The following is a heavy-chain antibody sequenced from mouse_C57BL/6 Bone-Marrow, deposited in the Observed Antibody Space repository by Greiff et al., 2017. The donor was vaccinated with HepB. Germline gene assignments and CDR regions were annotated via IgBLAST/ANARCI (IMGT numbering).Heavy chain of an antibody. V-gene: IGHV14-1*01. CDR2: IDPEDGDT. CDR1: GFNIKDYY. J-gene: IGHJ2*01. Sequence: EVQLQQSGAELVRPGASVKLSCTASGFNIKDYYMHWVKQRPEQGLEWIGRIDPEDGDTDYAPKFQGKATMTADTSANTAYLQLSSLTSEDTAVYYVSATPRFSYGSSYYFDYWGPGTTLTVSS. CDR3: SATPRFSYGSSYYFDY. D-gene: IGHD1-1*01.